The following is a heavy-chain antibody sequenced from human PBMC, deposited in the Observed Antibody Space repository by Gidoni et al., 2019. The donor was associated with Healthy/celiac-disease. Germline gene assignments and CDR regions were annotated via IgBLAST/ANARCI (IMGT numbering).Heavy chain of an antibody. V-gene: IGHV3-21*01. CDR3: AREGEYCSSTSCYNYFDY. D-gene: IGHD2-2*02. J-gene: IGHJ4*02. CDR2: ISSSSSYI. Sequence: EVQLVESGGGLVKPGGSLRLSCAASGFTFSSYSMNWVRQAPGKGLELVSSISSSSSYIYYADSVKGRFTISRDNAKNSLYLQMNSLRAEDTAVYYCAREGEYCSSTSCYNYFDYWGQGTLVTVSS. CDR1: GFTFSSYS.